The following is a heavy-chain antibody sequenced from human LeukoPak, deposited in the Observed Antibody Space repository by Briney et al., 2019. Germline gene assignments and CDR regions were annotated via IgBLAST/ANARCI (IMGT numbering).Heavy chain of an antibody. D-gene: IGHD2/OR15-2a*01. V-gene: IGHV4-59*08. Sequence: SETLSLTCTVSGGSISSYYWSWIRQPPGKGLEWIAYISDIGSTNYNPSLESRVTISLDTSKNQFSLKLSSVTAADTAVYYCAGHHPRNTVDFWGQGTLVTVSS. CDR1: GGSISSYY. J-gene: IGHJ4*02. CDR2: ISDIGST. CDR3: AGHHPRNTVDF.